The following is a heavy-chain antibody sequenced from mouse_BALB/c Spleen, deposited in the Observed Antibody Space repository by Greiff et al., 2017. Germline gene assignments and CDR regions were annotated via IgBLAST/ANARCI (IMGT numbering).Heavy chain of an antibody. V-gene: IGHV1-54*01. CDR2: INPGSGGT. CDR1: GYAFTNYL. D-gene: IGHD1-1*01. J-gene: IGHJ2*01. Sequence: VQLQQSGAELVRPGTSVKVSCKASGYAFTNYLIEWVKQRPGQGLEWIGVINPGSGGTNYNEKFKGKATLTADKSSSTAYMQLSSLTSDDSAVYFCARCGILDYYGSSCLDYWGQGTTLTVSS. CDR3: ARCGILDYYGSSCLDY.